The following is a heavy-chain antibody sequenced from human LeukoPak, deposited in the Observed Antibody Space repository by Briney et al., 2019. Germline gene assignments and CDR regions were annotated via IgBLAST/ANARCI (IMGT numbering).Heavy chain of an antibody. CDR3: ARASWVSSTDAVR. V-gene: IGHV3-23*01. J-gene: IGHJ4*02. D-gene: IGHD3-16*01. CDR2: IRGNGET. CDR1: GFIFSSFA. Sequence: GGSLRLSCAATGFIFSSFAMSWLRQGPARGLEWVSSIRGNGETFYPDSVKGRFTLYSDSSTNTVYFQLNNLRVEDTAIYYCARASWVSSTDAVRWGQGTLVTVSS.